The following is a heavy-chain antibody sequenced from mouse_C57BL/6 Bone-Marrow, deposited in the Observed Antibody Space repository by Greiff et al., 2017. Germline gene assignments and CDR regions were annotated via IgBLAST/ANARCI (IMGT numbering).Heavy chain of an antibody. Sequence: EVQLVESGGDLVKPGGSLKLSCAASGFTFSSYGMSWVRQTPDKRLEWVATISSGGSYPSSSDSVKGRFTISRDNAKNTLYLQMSSLKSEDTAMYYCAKGIDGNPFAYWGQGTLVTVSA. CDR1: GFTFSSYG. D-gene: IGHD2-1*01. CDR2: ISSGGSYP. CDR3: AKGIDGNPFAY. J-gene: IGHJ3*01. V-gene: IGHV5-6*01.